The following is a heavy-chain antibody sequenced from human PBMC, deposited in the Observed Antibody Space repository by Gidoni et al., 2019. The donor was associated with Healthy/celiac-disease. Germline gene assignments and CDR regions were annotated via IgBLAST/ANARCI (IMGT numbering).Heavy chain of an antibody. J-gene: IGHJ3*02. CDR1: GFPFSSYA. V-gene: IGHV3-23*01. D-gene: IGHD6-19*01. CDR3: AKDRYSSGYDAFDI. Sequence: EVQLLESGGGLVKPGGSLSLSCAASGFPFSSYAMSWVRQAPGQGLEWVSAISGSGGSTYYADAVKGRFTISRDNSKNTLYLQMNSLRAEDTAVYYCAKDRYSSGYDAFDIWGQGTMVTVSS. CDR2: ISGSGGST.